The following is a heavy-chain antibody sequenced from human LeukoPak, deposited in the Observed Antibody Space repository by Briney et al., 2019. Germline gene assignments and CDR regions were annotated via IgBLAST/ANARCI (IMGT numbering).Heavy chain of an antibody. Sequence: GGSLRLSCAASGFTFDDYGMSWVRQAPGKGLEWVSGINWNGGTTGYADSVKGRFAISRDNAKNSLYLQMNSLRAEDTALYYCARVSYYYESSGVVGDAFDIWGQGTMVTVSS. CDR3: ARVSYYYESSGVVGDAFDI. D-gene: IGHD3-22*01. V-gene: IGHV3-20*04. J-gene: IGHJ3*02. CDR1: GFTFDDYG. CDR2: INWNGGTT.